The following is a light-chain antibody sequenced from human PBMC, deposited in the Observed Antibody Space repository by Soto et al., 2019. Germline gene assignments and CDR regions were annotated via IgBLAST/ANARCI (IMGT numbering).Light chain of an antibody. V-gene: IGKV1-39*01. Sequence: DIQMTQSPSSLSASVGDRVTITCRASQSISNYLNWYQLKPGKAPKLLIYAASNLQSGVPSRFSGSGSGTDFTLTISSLQPEDFATFYCQQNYDIPLAFGGGTKVEIK. CDR3: QQNYDIPLA. CDR2: AAS. CDR1: QSISNY. J-gene: IGKJ4*01.